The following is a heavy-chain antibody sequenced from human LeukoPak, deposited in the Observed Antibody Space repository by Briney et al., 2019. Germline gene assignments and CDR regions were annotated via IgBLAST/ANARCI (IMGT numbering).Heavy chain of an antibody. CDR2: IIPIFGTA. CDR1: GGTFSSYA. J-gene: IGHJ6*03. CDR3: KREGYSGYDLNYYYYMDV. Sequence: SVKVSCKASGGTFSSYAISWVRQAPGQGLEWMGGIIPIFGTANYAQRFEGKVTITADESTSTAYMELSSLRSEDTAVDYCKREGYSGYDLNYYYYMDVWGKGTTVTVSS. D-gene: IGHD5-12*01. V-gene: IGHV1-69*01.